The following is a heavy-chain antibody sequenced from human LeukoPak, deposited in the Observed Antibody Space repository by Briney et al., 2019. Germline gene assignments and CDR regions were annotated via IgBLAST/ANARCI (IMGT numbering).Heavy chain of an antibody. D-gene: IGHD6-13*01. J-gene: IGHJ6*03. CDR2: IYYSGST. CDR1: GGSISSYY. V-gene: IGHV4-59*01. Sequence: SETLSLTCTVSGGSISSYYWSWIRQPPGKGLEWIGYIYYSGSTNYNPSLKSRVTISVGTSKNQFSLKLSSVTAADTAVYYCARDRWAAAGYYYYYMDVWGKGTTVTVSS. CDR3: ARDRWAAAGYYYYYMDV.